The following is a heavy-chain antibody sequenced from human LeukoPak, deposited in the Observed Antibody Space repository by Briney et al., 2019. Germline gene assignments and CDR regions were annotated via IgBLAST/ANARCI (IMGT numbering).Heavy chain of an antibody. CDR3: ARDRRGRGRSSGWHRGFDY. CDR2: ISSSSSYI. Sequence: GGSLRLSCAASGFTFSSYSMNWVRQAPGKGLEWVSSISSSSSYIYYADSVKGRFTISRDNAKNSLYLQMNSLRAEDTAVYYCARDRRGRGRSSGWHRGFDYWGQGTLVTVSS. J-gene: IGHJ4*02. D-gene: IGHD6-19*01. V-gene: IGHV3-21*01. CDR1: GFTFSSYS.